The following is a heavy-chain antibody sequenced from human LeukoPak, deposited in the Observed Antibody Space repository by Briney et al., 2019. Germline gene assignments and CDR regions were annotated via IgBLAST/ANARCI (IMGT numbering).Heavy chain of an antibody. J-gene: IGHJ4*02. CDR3: VRERERGTYFI. D-gene: IGHD3-10*01. Sequence: ASVKVSCKVSGITLNDLSIQWVRQAPGTGLEWMGGFDPEDGETIYAPKFQARVTMTQDTYEDTAYMELNSLRSEDTAMYYCVRERERGTYFIWGQGTLVTVSS. CDR1: GITLNDLS. CDR2: FDPEDGET. V-gene: IGHV1-24*01.